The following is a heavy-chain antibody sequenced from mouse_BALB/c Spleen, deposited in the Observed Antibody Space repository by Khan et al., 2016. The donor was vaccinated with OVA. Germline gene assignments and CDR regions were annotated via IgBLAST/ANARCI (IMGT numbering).Heavy chain of an antibody. V-gene: IGHV9-3-1*01. D-gene: IGHD3-1*01. Sequence: QIQLVQSGPELKKHGETVKISCKASGYTFTNYGMNWAKQAPGKGLKWMGWINTYTGEPTYADDFKGRFAFSLETSASTAYLQINNLKNENTATYFCARVGHSGTMDYWGQGTSVTVSS. CDR1: GYTFTNYG. J-gene: IGHJ4*01. CDR3: ARVGHSGTMDY. CDR2: INTYTGEP.